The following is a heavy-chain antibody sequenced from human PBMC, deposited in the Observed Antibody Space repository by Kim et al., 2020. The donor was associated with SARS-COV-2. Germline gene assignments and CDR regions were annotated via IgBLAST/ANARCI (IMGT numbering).Heavy chain of an antibody. J-gene: IGHJ3*01. CDR1: GGSMHTSGYY. CDR2: VYDSGSP. Sequence: SETLSLTCSVSGGSMHTSGYYWGWIRQPPGKGLEWIGSVYDSGSPYYNPSLKSRLTISADTSRGQFSLNLHSVSAADTAVYYCARRNSDWKDAFDVWGQG. D-gene: IGHD6-19*01. V-gene: IGHV4-39*01. CDR3: ARRNSDWKDAFDV.